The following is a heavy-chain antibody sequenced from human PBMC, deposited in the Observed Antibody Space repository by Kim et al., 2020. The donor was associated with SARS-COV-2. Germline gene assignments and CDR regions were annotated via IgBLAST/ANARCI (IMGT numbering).Heavy chain of an antibody. CDR2: IYYIGST. J-gene: IGHJ1*01. Sequence: SETLSLTCIVSGGSISSYYWSWTRQPPGKGLEWIGYIYYIGSTNFNRSLKSRVTISVDTSKNQFSLKLSSVTAADTAVYYCAREVTMVRGVIFAKYFQHWGQGTMVIVSS. CDR3: AREVTMVRGVIFAKYFQH. V-gene: IGHV4-59*01. CDR1: GGSISSYY. D-gene: IGHD3-10*01.